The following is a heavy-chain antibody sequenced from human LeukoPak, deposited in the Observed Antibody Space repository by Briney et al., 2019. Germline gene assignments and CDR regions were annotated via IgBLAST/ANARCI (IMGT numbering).Heavy chain of an antibody. CDR1: GDSISSSNYY. D-gene: IGHD6-13*01. CDR2: IYYSGST. Sequence: SETLSLTCTVSGDSISSSNYYWGWIRQPPGKGLEWIGYIYYSGSTNYNPSLKSRVTISVDTSKNQFSLKLSSVTAADTAVYYCARDAVAAAGRVFDYWGQGTLVTVSS. V-gene: IGHV4-61*01. J-gene: IGHJ4*02. CDR3: ARDAVAAAGRVFDY.